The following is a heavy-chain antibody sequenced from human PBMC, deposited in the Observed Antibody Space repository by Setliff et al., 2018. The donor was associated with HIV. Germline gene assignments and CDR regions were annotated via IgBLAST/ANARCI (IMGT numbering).Heavy chain of an antibody. CDR1: DYSISSGSY. D-gene: IGHD6-25*01. Sequence: ASETLSLTCAVSDYSISSGSYWGWIRQPPGKGLEWIGSIYHSGNTYYNPSLKSRVTLSVDTSKNQFSLKLTSVTAADTAVYYCARYSPRGYTLTGPYWGQGTLVTVSS. CDR3: ARYSPRGYTLTGPY. CDR2: IYHSGNT. J-gene: IGHJ4*02. V-gene: IGHV4-38-2*01.